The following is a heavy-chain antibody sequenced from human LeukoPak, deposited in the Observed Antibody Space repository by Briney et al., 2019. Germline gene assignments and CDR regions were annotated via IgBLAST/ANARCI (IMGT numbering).Heavy chain of an antibody. CDR2: INPNSGDT. D-gene: IGHD5-24*01. CDR3: ARDRYGDGFAHLDY. CDR1: GYTFTGYY. J-gene: IGHJ4*02. V-gene: IGHV1-2*02. Sequence: EASVKVSCKASGYTFTGYYLHWVRQAPGQGLEWMGWINPNSGDTNYAEKFQGRVTMTGDTPISTVYMQLTRLTSDDTGVYYCARDRYGDGFAHLDYWGQGALVTVSS.